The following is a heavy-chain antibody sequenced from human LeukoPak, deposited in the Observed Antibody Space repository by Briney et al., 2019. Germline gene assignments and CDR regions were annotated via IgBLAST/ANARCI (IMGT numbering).Heavy chain of an antibody. J-gene: IGHJ5*02. CDR3: ARARADYDFWSGLGNNWFDP. CDR2: IYYSGST. Sequence: SQTLSLTCTVSGGSISSGDYYWSGIRQPPGKGLEGIGYIYYSGSTYYNPSLKSRVTISVDTSKNQFSLKLSSVTAADTAVYYCARARADYDFWSGLGNNWFDPWGQGTLVTVSS. D-gene: IGHD3-3*01. V-gene: IGHV4-30-4*08. CDR1: GGSISSGDYY.